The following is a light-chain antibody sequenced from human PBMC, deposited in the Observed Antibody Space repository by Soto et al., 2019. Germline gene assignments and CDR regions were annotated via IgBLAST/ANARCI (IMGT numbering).Light chain of an antibody. J-gene: IGKJ1*01. CDR2: GAS. V-gene: IGKV1-39*01. Sequence: DIQMTQSPFSLSASVGDRVTITCRTSKSISSYLNWYQQKPGKVPKLLIYGASSVQSGVPSRFSGGGSGTDFTLTISSLQPEDYAAYYCQQSYSAPWTFGQGTEVEIK. CDR1: KSISSY. CDR3: QQSYSAPWT.